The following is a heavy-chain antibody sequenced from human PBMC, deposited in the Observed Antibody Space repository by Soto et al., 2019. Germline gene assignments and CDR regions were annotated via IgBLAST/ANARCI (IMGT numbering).Heavy chain of an antibody. D-gene: IGHD3-10*01. CDR3: TKDSRVTMVRGVIIPPGY. CDR1: GFTFSSYA. Sequence: GGSLRLSCTASGFTFSSYAMSWVRQAPGKGLEWVAAISGSDDTTYYAESVKGRFTISRDNSKNTLYLQMNSLRAEDTAVYYCTKDSRVTMVRGVIIPPGYWGQGTLVTISS. J-gene: IGHJ4*02. CDR2: ISGSDDTT. V-gene: IGHV3-23*01.